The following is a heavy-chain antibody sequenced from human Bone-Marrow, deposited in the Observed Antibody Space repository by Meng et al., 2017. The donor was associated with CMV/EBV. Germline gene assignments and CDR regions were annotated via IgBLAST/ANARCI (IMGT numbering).Heavy chain of an antibody. J-gene: IGHJ4*02. Sequence: GGSLRLSCAASGFTVSSNYMSWVRQAPGKGLEWVAVISYDGSNKYYADSVKGRFTISRDNSKNTLYLQMNSLRAEDTAVYYCAREGEEGVPAALEYWVQGTLVTVSS. CDR2: ISYDGSNK. V-gene: IGHV3-30-3*01. D-gene: IGHD2-2*01. CDR1: GFTVSSNY. CDR3: AREGEEGVPAALEY.